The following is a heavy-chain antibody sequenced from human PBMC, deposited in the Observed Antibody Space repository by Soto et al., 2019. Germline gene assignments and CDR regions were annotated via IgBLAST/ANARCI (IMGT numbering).Heavy chain of an antibody. J-gene: IGHJ4*02. CDR2: IIPIFGTA. CDR1: GGTLGSYA. CDR3: ARDRGVLRYFDWLSGPYY. V-gene: IGHV1-69*05. Sequence: GASVKVSCKASGGTLGSYASSWVRQAPGQGLEWMGGIIPIFGTAIYAQKFQGRVTITRDTSASTAYMELSSLRSEDTAVYYCARDRGVLRYFDWLSGPYYWGQGTLVTVSS. D-gene: IGHD3-9*01.